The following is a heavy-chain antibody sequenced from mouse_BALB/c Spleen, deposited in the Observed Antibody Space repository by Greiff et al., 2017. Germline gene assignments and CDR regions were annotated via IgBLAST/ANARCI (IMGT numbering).Heavy chain of an antibody. Sequence: EVKLVESGGGLVKPGGSLKLSCAASGFTFSSYTMSWVRQTPEKRLEWVATISSGGSYTYYPDSVKGRFTISRDNAKNTLYLQMSSLKSEDTAMYYCARDLLYYYGSSPYAMDYWGQGTSVTVSS. CDR3: ARDLLYYYGSSPYAMDY. V-gene: IGHV5-6-4*01. CDR2: ISSGGSYT. D-gene: IGHD1-1*01. CDR1: GFTFSSYT. J-gene: IGHJ4*01.